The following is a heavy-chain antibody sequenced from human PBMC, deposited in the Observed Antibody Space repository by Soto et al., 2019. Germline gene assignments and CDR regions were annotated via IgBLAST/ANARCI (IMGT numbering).Heavy chain of an antibody. CDR3: ARVGRDDFWSGSNYYYYGMDV. CDR2: ISAYNGNT. J-gene: IGHJ6*02. CDR1: GYTFTSYG. D-gene: IGHD3-3*01. V-gene: IGHV1-18*01. Sequence: QVQLVQSGAEVKKPGASVKVSCKASGYTFTSYGISWVRQAPGQGLEWMGWISAYNGNTKYAQKLQGRVTMTTETSTSTAYMELRSLRSDETAVYYCARVGRDDFWSGSNYYYYGMDVWGQGTTVTVSS.